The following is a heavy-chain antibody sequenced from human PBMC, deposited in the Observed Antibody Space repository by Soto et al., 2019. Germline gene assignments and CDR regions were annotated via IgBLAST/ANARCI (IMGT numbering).Heavy chain of an antibody. V-gene: IGHV4-59*13. CDR3: TRHAIIPKLQYGMDV. D-gene: IGHD2-15*01. J-gene: IGHJ6*02. Sequence: QVQLQESGPGLVKPSETLSLICTVSGGSISGYYWSWIRQPPGKGLEWIGYIFYRGNTLYTPSLQSRVTISVDISKNQFSLRLSSVTAADTAVYYCTRHAIIPKLQYGMDVWGQGASVTVSS. CDR2: IFYRGNT. CDR1: GGSISGYY.